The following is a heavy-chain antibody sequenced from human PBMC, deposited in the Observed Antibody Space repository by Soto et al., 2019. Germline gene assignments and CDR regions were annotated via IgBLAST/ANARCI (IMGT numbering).Heavy chain of an antibody. CDR1: GGSVSSGSYY. J-gene: IGHJ3*02. D-gene: IGHD3-22*01. V-gene: IGHV4-61*01. Sequence: SETLSLTCTVSGGSVSSGSYYWSWIRQPPGKGLEWIGYIYYSGSTNYNPSLKSRVTISVDTSKNQFSLKLSSVTAADTAVYYCAGGGRYYYDSSGPRAFDIWGQGTMVTVSS. CDR2: IYYSGST. CDR3: AGGGRYYYDSSGPRAFDI.